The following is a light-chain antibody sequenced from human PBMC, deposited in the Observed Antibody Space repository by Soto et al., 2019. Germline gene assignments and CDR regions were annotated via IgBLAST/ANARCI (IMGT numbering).Light chain of an antibody. Sequence: QSVLTQPPSVSGAPGQRVTISCTGSSFNIGAGYDVHWYQHLPGTAPKLLISGNTNRPSGVPDRFSGSKSGTSASLAITGLQAEDEAHYYCQSYDSSLTGSVVFGGGTKVTVL. CDR3: QSYDSSLTGSVV. V-gene: IGLV1-40*01. CDR1: SFNIGAGYD. J-gene: IGLJ2*01. CDR2: GNT.